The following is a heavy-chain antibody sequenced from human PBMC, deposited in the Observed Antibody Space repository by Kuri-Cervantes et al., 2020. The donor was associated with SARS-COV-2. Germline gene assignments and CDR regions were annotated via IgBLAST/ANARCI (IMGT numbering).Heavy chain of an antibody. Sequence: ASVKVSCKASGGTFSSYAISWVRQAPGQGLEWMGWINPNSGGTNYAQKFQGRVTMTRDTSISTAYMELSRLRSDDTAVYYCTTPSYYDSSGSYDAFDIWGQGTMVTVSS. CDR1: GGTFSSYA. J-gene: IGHJ3*02. CDR2: INPNSGGT. D-gene: IGHD3-22*01. V-gene: IGHV1-2*02. CDR3: TTPSYYDSSGSYDAFDI.